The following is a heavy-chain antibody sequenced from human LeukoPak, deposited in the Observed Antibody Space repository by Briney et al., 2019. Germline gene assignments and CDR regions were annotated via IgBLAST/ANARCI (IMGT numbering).Heavy chain of an antibody. CDR1: GFTFSSYW. J-gene: IGHJ4*02. CDR2: IKQDGSEK. V-gene: IGHV3-7*04. CDR3: ARGPGLLCSGGGCYRGGSFDY. D-gene: IGHD2-15*01. Sequence: GSLRLSCAASGFTFSSYWMSWVRQAPGKGLEWVANIKQDGSEKYYVDSVKGRFTISRDNAKNSLYLQMNSLRAEDTAVYYCARGPGLLCSGGGCYRGGSFDYWGQGTLVTVSS.